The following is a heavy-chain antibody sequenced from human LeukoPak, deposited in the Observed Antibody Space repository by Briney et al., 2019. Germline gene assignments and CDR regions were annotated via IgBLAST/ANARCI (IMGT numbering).Heavy chain of an antibody. CDR2: IGISSGNT. CDR3: ARDHNYAFDN. V-gene: IGHV3-48*04. Sequence: GGSLRLSCTASGFPFIEYSMNWVRQAPGKGLEWISYIGISSGNTKYADSVKGRFTISADNAKNSLYLQMNSLRVEDTALYYCARDHNYAFDNWGQGTLVSVSS. J-gene: IGHJ4*02. D-gene: IGHD5-18*01. CDR1: GFPFIEYS.